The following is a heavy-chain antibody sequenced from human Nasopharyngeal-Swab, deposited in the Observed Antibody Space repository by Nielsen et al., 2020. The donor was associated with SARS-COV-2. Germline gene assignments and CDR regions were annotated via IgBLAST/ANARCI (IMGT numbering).Heavy chain of an antibody. Sequence: WIRQPPGKGLEWIGEINHSGSTNYNPSLKSRVTISVDTSKNQFSLKLSSVTAVDTAVYYCARRGLITMIHRWFDPWGQGTLVTVSS. V-gene: IGHV4-34*01. CDR2: INHSGST. D-gene: IGHD3-22*01. J-gene: IGHJ5*02. CDR3: ARRGLITMIHRWFDP.